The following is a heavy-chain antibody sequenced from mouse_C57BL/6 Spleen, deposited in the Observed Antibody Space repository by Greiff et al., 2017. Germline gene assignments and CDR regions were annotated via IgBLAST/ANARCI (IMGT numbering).Heavy chain of an antibody. V-gene: IGHV1-82*01. D-gene: IGHD1-1*01. J-gene: IGHJ1*03. CDR2: IYPGDGDT. Sequence: VQLQQSGPELVKPGASVKISCKASGYAFSSSWMNWVKQRPGKGLEWIGRIYPGDGDTNYNGKFKGKATLAADKSSSPAYMQLSRLTSEDSAVYFSARYYYGSSNWYFDVWGTGTTVTVSS. CDR1: GYAFSSSW. CDR3: ARYYYGSSNWYFDV.